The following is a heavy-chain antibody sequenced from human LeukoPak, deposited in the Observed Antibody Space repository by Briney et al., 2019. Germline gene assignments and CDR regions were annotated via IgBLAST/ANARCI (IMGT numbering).Heavy chain of an antibody. CDR2: IYYSGST. CDR3: ARVPIPAGYYYDSSGYAN. CDR1: GGSISSGGYY. D-gene: IGHD3-22*01. Sequence: SETLSLTCTVSGGSISSGGYYWSWIRQHPGKGLEWIGYIYYSGSTYYNPSLKSRVTISVDTSKNQFSLKLSSVTAADTAVYYCARVPIPAGYYYDSSGYANWGQGTLVTVSS. V-gene: IGHV4-31*03. J-gene: IGHJ4*02.